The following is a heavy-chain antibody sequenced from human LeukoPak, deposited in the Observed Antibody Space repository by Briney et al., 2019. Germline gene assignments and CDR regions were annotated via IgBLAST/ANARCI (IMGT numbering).Heavy chain of an antibody. CDR1: DGSVSSVGYY. D-gene: IGHD5-24*01. CDR2: IYYSGTT. J-gene: IGHJ4*02. CDR3: ARRDQAIDY. V-gene: IGHV4-39*01. Sequence: SETLSLTCTVSDGSVSSVGYYWGWIRQPPGKGLEWIGSIYYSGTTYYNPSLASRVTIFVDTSKNQFSLRLSSVTAADTAVYYCARRDQAIDYWGQGTLVTVSS.